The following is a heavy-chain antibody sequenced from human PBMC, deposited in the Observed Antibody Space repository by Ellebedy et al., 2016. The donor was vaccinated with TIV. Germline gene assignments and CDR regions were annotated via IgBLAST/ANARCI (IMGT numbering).Heavy chain of an antibody. CDR2: INGDGSST. CDR3: ARQGYDSSGYYYYFDY. V-gene: IGHV3-74*01. J-gene: IGHJ4*02. Sequence: GGSLRLXCAASGFTFSSYWMHWVRQAPGKGLVWVSRINGDGSSTSYADSVKGRFTISRDNAKNSLYLQMNSLRAEDTALYHCARQGYDSSGYYYYFDYWGQGTLVTVSS. CDR1: GFTFSSYW. D-gene: IGHD3-22*01.